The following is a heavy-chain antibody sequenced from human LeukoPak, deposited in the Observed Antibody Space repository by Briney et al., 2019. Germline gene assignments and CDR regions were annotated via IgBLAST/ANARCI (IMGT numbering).Heavy chain of an antibody. CDR3: AKALQPYYYDSSGYDSDAFDI. CDR2: IYYSGST. Sequence: SEPLSLTCPASVGSFSSYYWSWIGQPPGKGLEWIGYIYYSGSTNYNPSLKSRVTISVDTSKNQFSLKLSSVTAADTAVYYCAKALQPYYYDSSGYDSDAFDIWGQGTMVTVSS. D-gene: IGHD3-22*01. CDR1: VGSFSSYY. V-gene: IGHV4-59*01. J-gene: IGHJ3*02.